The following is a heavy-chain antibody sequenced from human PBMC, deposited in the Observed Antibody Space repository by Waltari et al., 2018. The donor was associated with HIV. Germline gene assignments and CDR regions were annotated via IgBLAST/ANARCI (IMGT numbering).Heavy chain of an antibody. D-gene: IGHD3-10*02. CDR1: GFSVSRYW. J-gene: IGHJ4*02. CDR3: VKDMFGEYDY. V-gene: IGHV3-74*01. Sequence: EVPLVQSGGGLVQPGGSRSLSCADSGFSVSRYWMHWVRQIPGQGLVWVSRINPDGNTINYADSVRGRFTISRDYAKNTPYLQMNSLRDEDTAMYYCVKDMFGEYDYWGQGTLVTVSS. CDR2: INPDGNTI.